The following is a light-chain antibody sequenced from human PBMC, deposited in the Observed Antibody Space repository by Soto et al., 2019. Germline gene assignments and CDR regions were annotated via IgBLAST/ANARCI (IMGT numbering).Light chain of an antibody. J-gene: IGKJ4*01. Sequence: EIVLTQSPGTLSLSPGDRATLSCRASQSVSRNFIAWYQQNPGQAPRLLIYGASTRATGSPDRFSGSGSGTDFTLTINRLEPEDFAMHHCQLYGDSGITFGGGTKVEIK. CDR1: QSVSRNF. V-gene: IGKV3-20*01. CDR2: GAS. CDR3: QLYGDSGIT.